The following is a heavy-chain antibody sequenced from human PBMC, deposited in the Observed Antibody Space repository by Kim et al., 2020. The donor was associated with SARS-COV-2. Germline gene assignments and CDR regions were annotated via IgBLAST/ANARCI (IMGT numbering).Heavy chain of an antibody. V-gene: IGHV1-18*01. CDR3: ARVPYGDYENDDAFDI. CDR2: ISAYNGNT. CDR1: GYTFTSYG. Sequence: ASVKVSCKASGYTFTSYGISWVRQAPGQGLEWMGWISAYNGNTNYAQKLQGRVTMTTDTSTSTAYMELRSLRSDDTAVYYCARVPYGDYENDDAFDIWGQGTMVTVSS. J-gene: IGHJ3*02. D-gene: IGHD4-17*01.